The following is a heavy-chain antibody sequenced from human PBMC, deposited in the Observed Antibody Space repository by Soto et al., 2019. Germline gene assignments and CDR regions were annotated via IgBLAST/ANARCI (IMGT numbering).Heavy chain of an antibody. D-gene: IGHD2-21*01. CDR1: GGTFSSYA. J-gene: IGHJ5*02. Sequence: QVQLVQSGAEVKKPGSSVKVSCKASGGTFSSYAISWVRQAPGQGLEWMGGIIPIFGTANYAQKFQGRVTINADESTSTAYMDLSSLRSEDTAVYYCARVPAGGDLSTNNWFDPWGQGTLVTVSS. CDR2: IIPIFGTA. CDR3: ARVPAGGDLSTNNWFDP. V-gene: IGHV1-69*01.